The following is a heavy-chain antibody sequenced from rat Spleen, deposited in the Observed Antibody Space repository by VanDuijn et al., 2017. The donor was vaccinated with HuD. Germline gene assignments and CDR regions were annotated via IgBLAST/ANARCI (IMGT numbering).Heavy chain of an antibody. V-gene: IGHV5-29*01. CDR3: ARHGYTTEGPFAY. CDR1: GFTFSDYY. J-gene: IGHJ3*01. CDR2: ISYDGSST. D-gene: IGHD1-6*01. Sequence: EVQLVESDGGLVQPGRSLKLSCAASGFTFSDYYMAWVRQAPTKGLEWVATISYDGSSTYYRDSVKGRYTISRDNAKSTLYLQMDSLRSEDTATYYCARHGYTTEGPFAYWGQGTLVTVSS.